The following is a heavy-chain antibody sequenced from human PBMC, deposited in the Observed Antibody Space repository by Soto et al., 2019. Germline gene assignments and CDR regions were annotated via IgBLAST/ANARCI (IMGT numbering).Heavy chain of an antibody. V-gene: IGHV3-7*01. CDR1: GFIFNNYW. CDR2: INQDGTEK. J-gene: IGHJ6*02. CDR3: ARLTRRPDYYGMDV. Sequence: PGGSLRLSCAGSGFIFNNYWLMWVRQSPGKGLEWVASINQDGTEKFYVDSMKARLTISRDNARGSVSLRMNSLSVGDTAVYYCARLTRRPDYYGMDVWGQGTTVTVSS.